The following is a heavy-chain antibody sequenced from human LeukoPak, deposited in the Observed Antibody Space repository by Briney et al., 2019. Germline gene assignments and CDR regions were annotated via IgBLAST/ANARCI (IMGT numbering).Heavy chain of an antibody. D-gene: IGHD1/OR15-1a*01. J-gene: IGHJ4*02. CDR1: GGSFSGYY. V-gene: IGHV4-34*01. CDR2: INHSGST. Sequence: SETLSLACAVYGGSFSGYYWSWIRQPPGKGLEWIGEINHSGSTNYNPSLKSRLTISVDTSKNQFSLRLTSVTAADTAVYYCVRAKSHWTNSSYYFDYWGQGTLVTVSS. CDR3: VRAKSHWTNSSYYFDY.